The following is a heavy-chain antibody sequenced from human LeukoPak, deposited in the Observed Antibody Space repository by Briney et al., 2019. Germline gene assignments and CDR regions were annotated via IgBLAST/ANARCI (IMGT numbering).Heavy chain of an antibody. D-gene: IGHD2-21*01. CDR2: IIPILGIA. CDR3: ASHNCGGDCYYYYYYYMDV. V-gene: IGHV1-69*10. Sequence: GASVKVSCKASGYTFTGYYMHWVRQAPGQGLEWMGGIIPILGIANYAQKFQGRVTITADKSTSTAYMELSSLRSEDTAVYYCASHNCGGDCYYYYYYYMDVWGKGTTVTVSS. CDR1: GYTFTGYY. J-gene: IGHJ6*03.